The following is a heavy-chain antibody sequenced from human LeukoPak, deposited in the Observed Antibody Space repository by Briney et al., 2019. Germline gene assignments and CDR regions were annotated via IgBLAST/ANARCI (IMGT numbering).Heavy chain of an antibody. J-gene: IGHJ4*02. CDR2: ISGSGGST. Sequence: GGSLRLSCAASGFIFSSYSMNWVRQAPGKGLEWVSAISGSGGSTYYADSVKGRFTISRDNSKNTLYLQMNSLRAEDTAVYYCAKFSVASLQSLFDYWGQGTLVTVSS. D-gene: IGHD5-24*01. CDR1: GFIFSSYS. CDR3: AKFSVASLQSLFDY. V-gene: IGHV3-23*01.